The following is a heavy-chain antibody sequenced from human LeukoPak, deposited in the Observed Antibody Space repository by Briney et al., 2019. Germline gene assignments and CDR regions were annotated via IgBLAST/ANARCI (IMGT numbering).Heavy chain of an antibody. J-gene: IGHJ4*02. D-gene: IGHD5-12*01. CDR3: TTHGGYDVRRFDY. Sequence: PGGSLRLSCAASGFTFSNAWMSWVRQAPGKELEWVGRIKSKTDGGTTDYAAPVKGRFTISRDDSKNTLYLQMNSLKTEDTAVYYCTTHGGYDVRRFDYWGQGTLVTVSS. V-gene: IGHV3-15*01. CDR1: GFTFSNAW. CDR2: IKSKTDGGTT.